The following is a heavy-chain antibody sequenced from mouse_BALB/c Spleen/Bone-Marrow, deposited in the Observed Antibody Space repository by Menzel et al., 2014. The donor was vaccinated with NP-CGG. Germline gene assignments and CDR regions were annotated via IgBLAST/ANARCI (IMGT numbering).Heavy chain of an antibody. CDR2: INPDSSTI. V-gene: IGHV4-1*02. CDR1: GFDFSRYW. J-gene: IGHJ3*01. CDR3: ARGGYGSSYWFAY. Sequence: EVKLVESGGGLVQPGGSLKLSCAASGFDFSRYWMSWVRQAPGKGLEWIGEINPDSSTINYTPSLKDKFIISRDNAKNTLYQQMSKVRSEDTALYYCARGGYGSSYWFAYWGQGTLVTVSA. D-gene: IGHD1-1*01.